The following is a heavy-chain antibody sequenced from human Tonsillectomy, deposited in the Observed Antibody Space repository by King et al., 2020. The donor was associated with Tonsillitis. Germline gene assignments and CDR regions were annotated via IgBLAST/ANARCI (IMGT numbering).Heavy chain of an antibody. Sequence: QLQESGPGLVKPSETLSLTCTVSGGSISSSSYYWGWIRQPPGKGLEWIGSIYYSGSTYYNPSLKSRVTISVDTSKNQFSLKLSSVTAADTAVYYCARDRCRSGWYRSNWFDPWGQGTLVTVSS. CDR3: ARDRCRSGWYRSNWFDP. CDR2: IYYSGST. D-gene: IGHD6-19*01. CDR1: GGSISSSSYY. V-gene: IGHV4-39*07. J-gene: IGHJ5*02.